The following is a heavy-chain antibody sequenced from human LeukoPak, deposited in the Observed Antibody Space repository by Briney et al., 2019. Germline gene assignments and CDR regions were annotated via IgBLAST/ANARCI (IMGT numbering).Heavy chain of an antibody. Sequence: SETLSLTCNVSGGFLSSYYWSWIRQPPGKGLEWIGYIYYSGTTSYNPSLKSRVTISLDTSKNQFSLKLSSVTAADTAVYYCARDSSGYGSSWYFDLWGRGTLVTDSS. CDR3: ARDSSGYGSSWYFDL. D-gene: IGHD4-17*01. V-gene: IGHV4-59*01. CDR1: GGFLSSYY. J-gene: IGHJ2*01. CDR2: IYYSGTT.